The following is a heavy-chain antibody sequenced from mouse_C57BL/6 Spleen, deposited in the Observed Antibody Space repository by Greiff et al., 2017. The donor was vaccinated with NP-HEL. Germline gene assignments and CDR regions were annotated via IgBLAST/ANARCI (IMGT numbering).Heavy chain of an antibody. CDR1: GYAFTNYL. J-gene: IGHJ3*01. CDR3: ARSGYYDYDGFAY. D-gene: IGHD2-4*01. CDR2: INPGSGGT. V-gene: IGHV1-54*01. Sequence: VKLMESGAELVRPGTSVKVSCKASGYAFTNYLIEWVKQRPGQGLEWIGVINPGSGGTNYNEKFKGKATLTADKSSSTAYMQLSSLTSEDSAVYFCARSGYYDYDGFAYWGQGTLVTVSA.